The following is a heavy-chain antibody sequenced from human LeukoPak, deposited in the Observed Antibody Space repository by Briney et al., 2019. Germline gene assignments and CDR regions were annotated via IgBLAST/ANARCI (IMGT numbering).Heavy chain of an antibody. D-gene: IGHD3-3*01. V-gene: IGHV3-66*01. J-gene: IGHJ6*03. CDR2: IYSGGNT. Sequence: GGSLRLSCAASGFTVSSNYMSWVRQAPGKGLEWVSVIYSGGNTYYADSVKGRFSISRDNSKNTLYLQMNSLRAEDTAVYYCARTSHYDFWSGYYILSGDYYYYYMDVWGKGTTVTVSS. CDR1: GFTVSSNY. CDR3: ARTSHYDFWSGYYILSGDYYYYYMDV.